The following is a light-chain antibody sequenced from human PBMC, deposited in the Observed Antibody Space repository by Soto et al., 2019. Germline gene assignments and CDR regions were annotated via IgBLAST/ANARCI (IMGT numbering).Light chain of an antibody. Sequence: DFQMTQSPSTLSASVGDRVTITCRASQNINNWVAWYQQKPGKAPKFLIYDASTLQRGVPSRFSGSGFGTEFSLTISSLQPDDFGRYYCQHTRTFGQGTKVETK. V-gene: IGKV1-5*01. CDR2: DAS. J-gene: IGKJ1*01. CDR3: QHTRT. CDR1: QNINNW.